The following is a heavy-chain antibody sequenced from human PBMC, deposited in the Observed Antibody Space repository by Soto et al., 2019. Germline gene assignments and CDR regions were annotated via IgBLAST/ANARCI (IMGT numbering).Heavy chain of an antibody. CDR3: ARRAV. J-gene: IGHJ6*02. CDR1: GFTFSTYS. CDR2: ITTSSSTI. Sequence: EVQLVESGGGLVQPGGSLRLSCAASGFTFSTYSMNWVRQAPGKGLEWISYITTSSSTIYYADSVKGRFTISRDNAKNSLYLQMNSRRVEDTAVYYCARRAVWGQGTTVTVS. V-gene: IGHV3-48*01.